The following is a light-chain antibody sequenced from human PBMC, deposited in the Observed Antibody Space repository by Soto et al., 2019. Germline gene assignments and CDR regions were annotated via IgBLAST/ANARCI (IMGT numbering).Light chain of an antibody. Sequence: QSVLTQPPSVSGAPGQRVTISCTGTSSNIRAGSDVHWYQQLPGTAPKLLIYNNSNRPSGVPDRFSGSKSGTSASLAITGLHAWYEADYYCQSYDGSLGVSIFGGGTKLTVL. CDR3: QSYDGSLGVSI. J-gene: IGLJ2*01. V-gene: IGLV1-40*01. CDR1: SSNIRAGSD. CDR2: NNS.